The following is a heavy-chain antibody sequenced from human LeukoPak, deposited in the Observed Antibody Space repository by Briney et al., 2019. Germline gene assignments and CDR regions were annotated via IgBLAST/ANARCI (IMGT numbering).Heavy chain of an antibody. D-gene: IGHD3-10*01. CDR3: ASLWFGGNWFDP. CDR1: GGSISSYY. J-gene: IGHJ5*02. V-gene: IGHV4-59*01. Sequence: SETLSLTCTVSGGSISSYYWSWIRQPPGKGLEWIGYIYYSGSTNYNPSLKSRVTMSVDTSKNQFSLKLSSVTAADTAVYYCASLWFGGNWFDPWGQGTLVTVSS. CDR2: IYYSGST.